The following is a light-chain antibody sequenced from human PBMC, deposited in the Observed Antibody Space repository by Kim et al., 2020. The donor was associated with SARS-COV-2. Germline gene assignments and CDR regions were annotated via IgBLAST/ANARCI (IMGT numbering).Light chain of an antibody. V-gene: IGLV7-43*01. J-gene: IGLJ3*02. CDR2: STR. Sequence: PVGTFTLTCASSPGPVTSAYSPNWFQQKPAQAPRSLIYSTRKKPSWTPARFSGSLLGGKAALTLSGVQPEDEADYHCLLYYGGAQVFGGGTKLTVL. CDR1: PGPVTSAYS. CDR3: LLYYGGAQV.